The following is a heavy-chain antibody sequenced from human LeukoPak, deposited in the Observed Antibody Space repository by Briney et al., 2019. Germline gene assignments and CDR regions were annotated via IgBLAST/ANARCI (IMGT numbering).Heavy chain of an antibody. CDR1: GFTFSRYW. J-gene: IGHJ4*02. Sequence: PGGSLTLSCAASGFTFSRYWMHWVRQAPGKGLVWVSRINSGGRSTNYADSVKGRFTISRDNAKNTLYLQMNSLRAEDTAVYYCARDPDSSGWSSIEYWGQGTLVTVSS. CDR3: ARDPDSSGWSSIEY. V-gene: IGHV3-74*01. CDR2: INSGGRST. D-gene: IGHD6-19*01.